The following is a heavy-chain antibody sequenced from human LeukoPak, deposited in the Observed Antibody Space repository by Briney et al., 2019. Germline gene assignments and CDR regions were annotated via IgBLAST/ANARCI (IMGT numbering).Heavy chain of an antibody. J-gene: IGHJ3*02. Sequence: PGGSLRLSCAAPGFTFTDYYWSWIRQPAGKGLEWIGRIHTSGSTNYNPSLKSRVTMSVDTSKNQFSLNLSSVTAADTAVYFCARGLPVPAHDAFDIWGQGTMVTVSS. CDR2: IHTSGST. CDR3: ARGLPVPAHDAFDI. CDR1: GFTFTDYY. D-gene: IGHD2-2*01. V-gene: IGHV4-4*07.